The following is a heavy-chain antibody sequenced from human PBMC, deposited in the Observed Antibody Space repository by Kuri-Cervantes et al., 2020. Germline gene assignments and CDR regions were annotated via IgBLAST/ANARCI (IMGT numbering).Heavy chain of an antibody. CDR2: IIPIFGTA. CDR3: ARDGRNILTGTENWFDP. V-gene: IGHV1-69*13. J-gene: IGHJ5*02. Sequence: SVKVSCKASGYTFTSYDINWVRQATGQGLEWMGGIIPIFGTANYAQKFQGRVTITADESTSTAYMELSSLRSEDTAVYYCARDGRNILTGTENWFDPWGQGTLVTVSS. CDR1: GYTFTSYD. D-gene: IGHD3-9*01.